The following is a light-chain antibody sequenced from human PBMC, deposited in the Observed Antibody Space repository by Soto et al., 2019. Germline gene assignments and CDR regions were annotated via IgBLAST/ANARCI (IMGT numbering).Light chain of an antibody. V-gene: IGKV1-5*03. CDR1: QTISSW. CDR2: KAS. Sequence: DIHMTQSPSTLSVSVLDIVAIAVLASQTISSWLAWYQQKPGKAPKLLIYKASTLKSGVPSRFSGSGSGTEFTLTISSLQPDDFATYYCQQYNSYPRTFGQGTKVDIK. J-gene: IGKJ1*01. CDR3: QQYNSYPRT.